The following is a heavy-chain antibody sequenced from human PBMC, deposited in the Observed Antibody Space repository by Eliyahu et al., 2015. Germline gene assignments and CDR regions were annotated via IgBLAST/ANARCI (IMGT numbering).Heavy chain of an antibody. CDR3: ATGRGHWFDP. J-gene: IGHJ5*02. D-gene: IGHD6-25*01. CDR1: GGSISSGSYY. Sequence: QVQLQESGPGLVKPSQTLSLTCTVSGGSISSGSYYWSWIRQPAGKGLEWIGRIYTSGSTNYNPSVKSRVTISVDKSKNQFSLKLSSVTAADTAVYYCATGRGHWFDPWGQGTLVTVPS. V-gene: IGHV4-61*02. CDR2: IYTSGST.